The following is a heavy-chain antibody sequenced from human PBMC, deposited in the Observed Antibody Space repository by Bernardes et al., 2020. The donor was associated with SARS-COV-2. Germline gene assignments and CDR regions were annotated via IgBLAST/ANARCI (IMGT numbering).Heavy chain of an antibody. CDR3: ARQGIVVVPAAIPPWAGWFDP. CDR2: IYYSGST. D-gene: IGHD2-2*01. CDR1: GGSISSSSYY. V-gene: IGHV4-39*01. Sequence: SETLSLTCTVSGGSISSSSYYWGWIRQPPGKGLEWIGSIYYSGSTYYNPSLKSRVTISVDTSKNQFSLKLSSVTAADTAVYYCARQGIVVVPAAIPPWAGWFDPWGQGTLVTVSS. J-gene: IGHJ5*02.